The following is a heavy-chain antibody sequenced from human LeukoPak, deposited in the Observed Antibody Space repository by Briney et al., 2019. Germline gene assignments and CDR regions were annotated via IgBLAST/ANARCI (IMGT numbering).Heavy chain of an antibody. D-gene: IGHD4-23*01. CDR3: ARDSYYGGTQDY. V-gene: IGHV3-48*03. CDR1: GFTFSNYA. Sequence: PGGSLRLSCAASGFTFSNYAMSWVRQAPGKGLEWVSYISTSGGTIYYADSVKGRFTISRDNAKNSLYLQMNSLRAEDTAVYYCARDSYYGGTQDYWGQGTLVNVSS. J-gene: IGHJ4*02. CDR2: ISTSGGTI.